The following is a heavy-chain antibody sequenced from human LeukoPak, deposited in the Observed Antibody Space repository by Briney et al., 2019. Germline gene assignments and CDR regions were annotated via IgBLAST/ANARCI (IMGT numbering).Heavy chain of an antibody. CDR1: GGSISSYY. V-gene: IGHV4-59*08. Sequence: PSETLSLTCTVSGGSISSYYWSWIRQPPGKGLEWIGYIYYSGSTNYNPSLKSRVTISVDTSKNQFSLKLSSVTAADTAVYYCARRTLRLGELLPFDYWGQGTLVTVSS. CDR2: IYYSGST. D-gene: IGHD3-16*01. CDR3: ARRTLRLGELLPFDY. J-gene: IGHJ4*02.